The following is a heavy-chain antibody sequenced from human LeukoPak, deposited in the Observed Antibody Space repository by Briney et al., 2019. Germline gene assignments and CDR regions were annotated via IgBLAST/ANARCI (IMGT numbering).Heavy chain of an antibody. D-gene: IGHD3/OR15-3a*01. CDR3: AREFWAAPSENWFDP. CDR2: IYTSGST. J-gene: IGHJ5*02. CDR1: GGSISSYY. V-gene: IGHV4-4*07. Sequence: SDTLSLTCTVSGGSISSYYWSWIRQPAGKGLEWIGRIYTSGSTNCNPSLKSRVTMSVDTSKNQFSLKLSSVTAADTAVYYCAREFWAAPSENWFDPWGEGTLVTVSS.